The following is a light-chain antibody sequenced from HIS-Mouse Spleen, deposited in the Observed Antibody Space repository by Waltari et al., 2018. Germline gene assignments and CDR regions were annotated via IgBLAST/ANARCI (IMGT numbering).Light chain of an antibody. V-gene: IGKV1-5*03. CDR1: QSISSW. CDR3: QQYNRWT. CDR2: KAS. J-gene: IGKJ1*01. Sequence: DIQMTQSPSTLSASVGDRVTITCRASQSISSWLAWYQQKPGKAHKLLIYKASSLESGVPSRFSGSGSGTEFTLTISSLQPDDFATYYCQQYNRWTFGQGTKVEIK.